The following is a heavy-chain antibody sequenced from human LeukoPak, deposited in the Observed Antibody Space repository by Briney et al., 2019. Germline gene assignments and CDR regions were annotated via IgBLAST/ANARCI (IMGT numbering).Heavy chain of an antibody. D-gene: IGHD3-10*01. Sequence: ASVKVSCKASGYTFSSYAISWVRQAPGQGLEWMGWISTYNGNTNYAQKLQGRVTMTTDTSTSTAYMELRSLRSDDTAVYYCARHVGFITMVRGVINNNWFDPWGQGTLVTVSS. CDR3: ARHVGFITMVRGVINNNWFDP. J-gene: IGHJ5*02. CDR2: ISTYNGNT. CDR1: GYTFSSYA. V-gene: IGHV1-18*01.